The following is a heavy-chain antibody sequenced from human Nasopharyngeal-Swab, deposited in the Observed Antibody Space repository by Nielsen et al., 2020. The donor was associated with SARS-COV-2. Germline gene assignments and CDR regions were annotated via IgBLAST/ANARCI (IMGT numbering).Heavy chain of an antibody. CDR3: ARDLIAMTTVTTGGDY. J-gene: IGHJ4*02. CDR1: GYTFTSYG. CDR2: ISAYNGNT. D-gene: IGHD4-17*01. V-gene: IGHV1-18*01. Sequence: ASVKVSCKASGYTFTSYGISWVRQALGQGLEWMGWISAYNGNTNYAQKLQGRVTMTTDTSTSTAYMELRSLRSDDTAVYYCARDLIAMTTVTTGGDYWGQGTLVTVSS.